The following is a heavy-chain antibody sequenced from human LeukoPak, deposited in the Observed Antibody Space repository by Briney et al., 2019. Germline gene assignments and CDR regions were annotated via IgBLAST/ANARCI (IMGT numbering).Heavy chain of an antibody. D-gene: IGHD2-21*01. CDR2: INPHSGVT. CDR3: ARAYRRAYDDAFDI. V-gene: IGHV1-2*04. Sequence: ASVKVSRKASGYTFTNYYMHWVRQAPGQGLEWMGWINPHSGVTNYAQKFQGWVTMTRDTSISTAYMDLSRLSSDDSAVYYCARAYRRAYDDAFDIWGQGTMVSVS. J-gene: IGHJ3*02. CDR1: GYTFTNYY.